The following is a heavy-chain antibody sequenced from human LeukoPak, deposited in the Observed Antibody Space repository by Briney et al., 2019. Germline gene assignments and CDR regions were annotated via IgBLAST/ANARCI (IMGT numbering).Heavy chain of an antibody. CDR2: IKQDGSEK. Sequence: GGSLRLSCAASGFTLSSYWMSWVRQAPGKGLEWVANIKQDGSEKYYVDSVKGRFTISRDNAKNPLYLQMNSLRAEDTAVYYCARDSYGFWSGSHYMDVWGKGTTVTASS. CDR1: GFTLSSYW. CDR3: ARDSYGFWSGSHYMDV. D-gene: IGHD3-3*01. J-gene: IGHJ6*03. V-gene: IGHV3-7*01.